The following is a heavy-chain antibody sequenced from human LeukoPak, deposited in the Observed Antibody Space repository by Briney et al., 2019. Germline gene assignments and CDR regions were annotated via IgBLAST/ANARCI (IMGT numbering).Heavy chain of an antibody. CDR1: GGTFSSYA. V-gene: IGHV1-69*04. CDR2: IIPILGIA. Sequence: GASVKVSCKASGGTFSSYAISWVRQAPGQGLEWVGRIIPILGIANYAQKFQGRVTMTTDTSTSTAYMELRSLRSDDTAVYYCARDLKTMIVVVPLDYWGQGTLVTVSS. J-gene: IGHJ4*02. D-gene: IGHD3-22*01. CDR3: ARDLKTMIVVVPLDY.